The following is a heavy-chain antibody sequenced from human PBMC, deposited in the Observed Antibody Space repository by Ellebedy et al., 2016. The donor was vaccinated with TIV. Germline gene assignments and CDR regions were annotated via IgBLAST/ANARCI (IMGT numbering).Heavy chain of an antibody. CDR3: ARATWGSYRVRYFQH. D-gene: IGHD1-26*01. V-gene: IGHV4-34*01. Sequence: SETLSLTXAVYGGSFSGYYWSWIRQPPGKGLEWIGEINHSGSTNYNPSLKSRVTISVDTSKNQFSLKLSSVTAADTAVYYCARATWGSYRVRYFQHWGQGTLVTVSS. J-gene: IGHJ1*01. CDR2: INHSGST. CDR1: GGSFSGYY.